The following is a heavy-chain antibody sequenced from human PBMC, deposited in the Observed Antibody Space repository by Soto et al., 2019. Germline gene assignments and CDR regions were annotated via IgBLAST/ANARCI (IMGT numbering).Heavy chain of an antibody. CDR3: SWGSLCYFDY. Sequence: QVQLVESGGGVVQPGRSLRLSCAASGFTFSSYGMHWVRQAPGKGLEWVAVIWYDGSNKYYADSVKGRFTISRDNSKNALYLQMNSLRAEDTAVYYCSWGSLCYFDYWGQGTLVTVSS. D-gene: IGHD3-16*01. V-gene: IGHV3-33*01. CDR1: GFTFSSYG. CDR2: IWYDGSNK. J-gene: IGHJ4*02.